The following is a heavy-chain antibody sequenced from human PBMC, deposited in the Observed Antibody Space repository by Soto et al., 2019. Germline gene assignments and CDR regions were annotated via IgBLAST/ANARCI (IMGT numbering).Heavy chain of an antibody. J-gene: IGHJ4*02. CDR2: IYYSGST. CDR3: VRERLGLWLPSYFDY. CDR1: GGSISSSSYY. Sequence: NPSETLSLTCTVSGGSISSSSYYWGWIRQPPGKGLEWIGSIYYSGSTYYNPSLKSRVTISVDTSKNQFSLKLSSVTAADTAVYYCVRERLGLWLPSYFDYWGQGTLVTVSS. D-gene: IGHD5-12*01. V-gene: IGHV4-39*02.